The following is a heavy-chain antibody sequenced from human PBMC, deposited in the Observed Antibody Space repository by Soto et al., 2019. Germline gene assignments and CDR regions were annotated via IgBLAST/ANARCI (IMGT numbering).Heavy chain of an antibody. D-gene: IGHD3-22*01. CDR2: IYYTGNT. Sequence: SETLSLTSNVSGGSTSDSTYYWGWIRQPPGKGLEWIGSIYYTGNTYYNPSLKSRVTISVDTSKNQFSLKLGSVTAADTAVYFCERHSIWLLLSDYWGQGTLVT. V-gene: IGHV4-39*01. CDR1: GGSTSDSTYY. CDR3: ERHSIWLLLSDY. J-gene: IGHJ4*02.